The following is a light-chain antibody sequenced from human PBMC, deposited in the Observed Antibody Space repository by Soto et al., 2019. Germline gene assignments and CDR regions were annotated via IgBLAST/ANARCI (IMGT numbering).Light chain of an antibody. V-gene: IGKV3-20*01. CDR1: QSVSSSY. CDR2: GAS. J-gene: IGKJ1*01. Sequence: EIVLTQSPGTLSLSPGERATLSCRASQSVSSSYLAWYQQKPGQAPRLLIYGASSRATGIPDRFSGSGSGTDFTLTISRLEPEDFAVYYCQHYYTSYTTVGQGTKVDSK. CDR3: QHYYTSYTT.